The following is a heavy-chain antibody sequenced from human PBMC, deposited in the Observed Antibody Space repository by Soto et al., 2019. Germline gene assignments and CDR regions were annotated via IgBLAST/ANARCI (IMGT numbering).Heavy chain of an antibody. CDR1: GYTFTTYD. J-gene: IGHJ4*02. CDR3: AKVLYGLVPRYFET. CDR2: ITPGGGIT. D-gene: IGHD6-19*01. Sequence: QVQLVQSGAEVKKPGASVRVSCKASGYTFTTYDIHWVRQAPGLGLEWMGIITPGGGITSYAQKFKGRITMTRDTSTSTVYMELSSLRSEDTAMYYCAKVLYGLVPRYFETWGQGTLVTVSS. V-gene: IGHV1-46*01.